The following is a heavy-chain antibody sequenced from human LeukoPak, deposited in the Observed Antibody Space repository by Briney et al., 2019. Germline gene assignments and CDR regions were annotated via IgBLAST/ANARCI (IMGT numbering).Heavy chain of an antibody. V-gene: IGHV3-21*01. CDR3: ARDLGGGGCYDY. D-gene: IGHD2-15*01. CDR2: ISSSSSYI. CDR1: GFTFSSYS. Sequence: GGSLRLSCAASGFTFSSYSMNWVRQAPGKGLEWVSSISSSSSYIYYADSVKGRFTISRDNAKNSLYPQMNSLRAEDTAVYYCARDLGGGGCYDYWGQGTLVTVPS. J-gene: IGHJ4*02.